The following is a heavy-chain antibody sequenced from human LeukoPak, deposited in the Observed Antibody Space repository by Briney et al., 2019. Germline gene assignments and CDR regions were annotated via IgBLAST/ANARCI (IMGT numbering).Heavy chain of an antibody. D-gene: IGHD3-3*01. CDR1: GFTLSSHW. CDR2: IKQDGSET. Sequence: GGSLRLSCAASGFTLSSHWMGWVRQAPGKGLEWVANIKQDGSETYYVGSVKGRFTISRDNAKNSLYLQMNSLRAEDTAVYYCASEALFDDNPPWGYWGQGTLVTVSS. CDR3: ASEALFDDNPPWGY. V-gene: IGHV3-7*01. J-gene: IGHJ4*02.